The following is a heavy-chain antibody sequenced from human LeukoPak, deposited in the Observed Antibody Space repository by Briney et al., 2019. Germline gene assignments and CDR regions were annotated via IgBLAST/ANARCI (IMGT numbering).Heavy chain of an antibody. V-gene: IGHV4-34*01. D-gene: IGHD3-10*01. CDR1: GGSFSGYY. J-gene: IGHJ4*02. CDR2: INHSGST. CDR3: ARGRLLWFGELAY. Sequence: SETLSLTCAVYGGSFSGYYWSWIRQPPGKGLEWIGEINHSGSTNYNPSLKSRVTISADTSKNQFSLKLSSVTAADTAVYYCARGRLLWFGELAYWGQGTLVTVSS.